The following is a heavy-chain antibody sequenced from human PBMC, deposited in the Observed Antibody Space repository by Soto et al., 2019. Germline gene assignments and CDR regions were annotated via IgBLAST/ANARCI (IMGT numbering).Heavy chain of an antibody. V-gene: IGHV1-18*01. Sequence: QGHLVQSGAEVKKPGASVKVSCKTSAYTFTRYGISWVRQAPGQGLEWMGWISGYNGDTNYAQNLQDRVTMTIDTSTTTADMELRSLTSDDTAVYYCAKNGQPPYYYDGLDVWGQGTTVTVSS. J-gene: IGHJ6*02. CDR2: ISGYNGDT. CDR1: AYTFTRYG. D-gene: IGHD2-8*01. CDR3: AKNGQPPYYYDGLDV.